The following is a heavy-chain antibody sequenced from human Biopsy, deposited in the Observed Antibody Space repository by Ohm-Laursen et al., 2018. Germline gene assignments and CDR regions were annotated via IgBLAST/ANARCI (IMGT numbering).Heavy chain of an antibody. CDR2: ISSSGSTI. CDR1: GFTFSNYW. J-gene: IGHJ6*02. CDR3: ARDNPGTDYYYGMDV. V-gene: IGHV3-48*03. Sequence: GSLRLSCAASGFTFSNYWMSWVRQAPGKGLEWVSYISSSGSTIYYADSVKGRFTISRDNAKNSLYLQMNSLRAEDTAVYYCARDNPGTDYYYGMDVWGQGTTVTVSS. D-gene: IGHD1-14*01.